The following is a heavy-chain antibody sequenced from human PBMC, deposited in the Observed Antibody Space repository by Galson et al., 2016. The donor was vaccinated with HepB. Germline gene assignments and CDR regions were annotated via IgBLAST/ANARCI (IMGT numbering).Heavy chain of an antibody. J-gene: IGHJ6*03. D-gene: IGHD4-11*01. CDR2: LCKSGDFT. CDR1: GLIFSEYA. CDR3: AKDLGDRLVTVYYYMDA. Sequence: SMRLSCAASGLIFSEYAMRGARQAPGKGLEWIAALCKSGDFTYYADSVKGRFTISRDNSKNTLSLQMNSLRAEDTALYYCAKDLGDRLVTVYYYMDAWGKGTTVTVSS. V-gene: IGHV3-23*01.